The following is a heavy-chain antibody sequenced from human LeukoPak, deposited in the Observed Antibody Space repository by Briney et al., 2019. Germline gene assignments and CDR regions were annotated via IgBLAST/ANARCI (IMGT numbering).Heavy chain of an antibody. D-gene: IGHD6-19*01. CDR2: IYTSGST. J-gene: IGHJ4*02. CDR1: GGSISSGTYY. V-gene: IGHV4-61*02. CDR3: AREDPDSSGWYWGDY. Sequence: SETLSLTCTVSGGSISSGTYYWSWIRQPAGKGLEWIGRIYTSGSTNYNPSLKSRVTISVDTSKNQFSLKLSSVTATDTAVYYCAREDPDSSGWYWGDYWGQGTLVTVSS.